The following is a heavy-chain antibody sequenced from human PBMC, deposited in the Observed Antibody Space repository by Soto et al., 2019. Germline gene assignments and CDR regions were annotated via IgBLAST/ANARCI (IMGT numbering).Heavy chain of an antibody. V-gene: IGHV4-59*01. CDR3: ARYQDPYYFDY. Sequence: SETLSLTCTVSGGSISSYYWSWIRQPPGKGLEWIGYIDYSGSTNYNPSRNSRVTISVDTSKHQFYLKLSSVTAADTSVYPGARYQDPYYFDYWGQGTLVTVSS. CDR1: GGSISSYY. CDR2: IDYSGST. J-gene: IGHJ4*02. D-gene: IGHD2-2*01.